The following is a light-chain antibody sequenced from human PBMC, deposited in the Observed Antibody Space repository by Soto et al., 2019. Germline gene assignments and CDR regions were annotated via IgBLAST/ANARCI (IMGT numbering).Light chain of an antibody. CDR2: AAS. Sequence: DIQMTQSPSSLSASVGDRVTITCRASQSISSYLNWYQQKPGKAPKLLIYAASSLKSGVPSSFSGSGSGKDFTLTISSLQPEDFATYYCQQSYSTLRTFGQGTKVEIK. V-gene: IGKV1-39*01. CDR1: QSISSY. CDR3: QQSYSTLRT. J-gene: IGKJ1*01.